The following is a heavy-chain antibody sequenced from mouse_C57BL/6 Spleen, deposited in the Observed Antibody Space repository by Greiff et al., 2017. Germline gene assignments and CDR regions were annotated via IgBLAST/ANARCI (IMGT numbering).Heavy chain of an antibody. CDR3: ARGTTVVATLDY. CDR2: IDPEDGET. D-gene: IGHD1-1*01. Sequence: VHVKQSGAELVKPGASVKLSCTASGFNIKDYYMHWVKQRTEQGLEWIGRIDPEDGETKYAPKFQGKATITADTSSNTAYLQLSSLTSEDTAVYYCARGTTVVATLDYWGQGTTLTVSS. J-gene: IGHJ2*01. V-gene: IGHV14-2*01. CDR1: GFNIKDYY.